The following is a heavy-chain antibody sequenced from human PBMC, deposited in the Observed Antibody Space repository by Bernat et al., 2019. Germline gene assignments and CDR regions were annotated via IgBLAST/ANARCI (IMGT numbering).Heavy chain of an antibody. CDR2: INDDGSNT. J-gene: IGHJ5*02. CDR3: ARVGGGSSGYVNWFDP. D-gene: IGHD3-22*01. Sequence: EVQLVESGGALAQPGGSLRLSCAASGFTFSTYWMHWVRQAPGKGLVWVSRINDDGSNTNYADSVKGRFTISRDNAKDTLYLQMNSLRAEDTAVYYCARVGGGSSGYVNWFDPWGQGTLVTVSS. V-gene: IGHV3-74*01. CDR1: GFTFSTYW.